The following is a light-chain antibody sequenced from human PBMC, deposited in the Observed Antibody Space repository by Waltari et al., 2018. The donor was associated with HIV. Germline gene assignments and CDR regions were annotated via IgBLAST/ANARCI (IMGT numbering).Light chain of an antibody. CDR3: EQNYDFTRT. CDR1: QKVRTY. J-gene: IGKJ1*01. Sequence: DIQMNQSPRSLSASVGETVTFTCRSSQKVRTYVNWYQQTLGRPPRLLIFSASSLQSGVSSRFSGRGSGTDFTLTIKNLQPEDFATYYCEQNYDFTRTFGQGTTVG. CDR2: SAS. V-gene: IGKV1-39*01.